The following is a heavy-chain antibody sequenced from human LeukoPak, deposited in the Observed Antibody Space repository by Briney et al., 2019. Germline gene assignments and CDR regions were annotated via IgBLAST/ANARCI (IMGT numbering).Heavy chain of an antibody. CDR1: GYSFTSYW. D-gene: IGHD6-13*01. CDR3: ARPMDIKYSSSSGFDP. CDR2: IYPGDSDT. V-gene: IGHV5-51*01. J-gene: IGHJ5*02. Sequence: GESLKISCKGSGYSFTSYWIGWVRQMPGKGLEWVGIIYPGDSDTRYSPSFQGQVTISADKSISTAYLQWSSLKASDTAMYYCARPMDIKYSSSSGFDPWGQGTLVTVSS.